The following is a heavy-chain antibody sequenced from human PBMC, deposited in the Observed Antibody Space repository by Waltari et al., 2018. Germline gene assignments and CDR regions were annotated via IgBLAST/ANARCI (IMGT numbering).Heavy chain of an antibody. D-gene: IGHD3-16*02. J-gene: IGHJ4*02. V-gene: IGHV4-34*01. CDR2: INHSGST. Sequence: QVQLQQWGAGLLKPSETLSLPCAVYGGSFSGYYWSWIRQPPGKGLEWIGEINHSGSTNYNPSLKSRVTISVDTSKNQFSLKLSSVTAADTAVYYCARMYVWGSYRLDYWGQGTLVTVSS. CDR3: ARMYVWGSYRLDY. CDR1: GGSFSGYY.